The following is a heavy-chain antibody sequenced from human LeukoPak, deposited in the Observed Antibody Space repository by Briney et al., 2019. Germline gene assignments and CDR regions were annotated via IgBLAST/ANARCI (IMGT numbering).Heavy chain of an antibody. D-gene: IGHD3-22*01. Sequence: PSETLSLTCTVSGGSISSSSYYWGWIRQPPGKGLEWIGSIHYSGSTYYNPSLKSRVTISVDTSKNQFSLKLSSVTAADTAVYYCARYLYYYDSSGGFDPWGQGTLVTVSS. CDR1: GGSISSSSYY. CDR2: IHYSGST. V-gene: IGHV4-39*01. J-gene: IGHJ5*02. CDR3: ARYLYYYDSSGGFDP.